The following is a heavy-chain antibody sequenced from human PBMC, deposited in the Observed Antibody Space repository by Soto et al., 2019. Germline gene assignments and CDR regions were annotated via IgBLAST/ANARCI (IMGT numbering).Heavy chain of an antibody. V-gene: IGHV4-59*01. D-gene: IGHD2-8*01. CDR1: GGSISSYY. Sequence: SETLSLTCSVSGGSISSYYWSWIRQLPGKVLEWIGYIYYSGSTNYNPSLKSRVTISVDTSKNQFSLKLSSVTAADTAVYYCARDQLGYCTNGVCYGLYGMDVWGQGTTVT. CDR2: IYYSGST. CDR3: ARDQLGYCTNGVCYGLYGMDV. J-gene: IGHJ6*02.